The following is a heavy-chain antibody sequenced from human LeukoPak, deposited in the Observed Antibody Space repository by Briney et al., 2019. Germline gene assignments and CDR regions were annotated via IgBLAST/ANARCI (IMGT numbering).Heavy chain of an antibody. CDR3: AKDGSRFLEWLAPYYYYYMDV. V-gene: IGHV3-23*01. CDR2: ISGSGGST. D-gene: IGHD3-3*01. J-gene: IGHJ6*03. Sequence: GGSLSLSCPASGFTFSSYAMSWVRQALGKGLEWVSAISGSGGSTYYADSVKGRFTISRDNSKNTLYLQMNSLRAEDTAVYYCAKDGSRFLEWLAPYYYYYMDVWGKGTTVTVPS. CDR1: GFTFSSYA.